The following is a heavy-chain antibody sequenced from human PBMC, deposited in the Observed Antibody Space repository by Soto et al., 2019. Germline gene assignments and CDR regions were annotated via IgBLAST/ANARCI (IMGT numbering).Heavy chain of an antibody. Sequence: GSLRLSCAASGFTFSSYSMNWVRQAPGKGLEWVSYISSSSSTIYYADSVKGRFTISRDNAKNSLYLQMNSLRDEDTAVYYCARDASIRITMVRGVIIKAFDYWGQGTLVTVSS. V-gene: IGHV3-48*02. J-gene: IGHJ4*02. D-gene: IGHD3-10*01. CDR2: ISSSSSTI. CDR3: ARDASIRITMVRGVIIKAFDY. CDR1: GFTFSSYS.